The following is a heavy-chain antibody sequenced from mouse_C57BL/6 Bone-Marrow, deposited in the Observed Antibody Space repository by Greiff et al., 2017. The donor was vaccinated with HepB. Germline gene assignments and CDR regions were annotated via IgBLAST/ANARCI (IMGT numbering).Heavy chain of an antibody. Sequence: EVQLQQSGPELVKPGASVKISCKASGYTFTDYYMNWVKQSHGKSLEWIGDINPNNGGTSYNQKFKGKATLTVDKSSSTAYMELRSLTSEDSAVYYCARRWDAMDYWGQGTSVTVSS. J-gene: IGHJ4*01. D-gene: IGHD4-1*01. CDR3: ARRWDAMDY. V-gene: IGHV1-26*01. CDR1: GYTFTDYY. CDR2: INPNNGGT.